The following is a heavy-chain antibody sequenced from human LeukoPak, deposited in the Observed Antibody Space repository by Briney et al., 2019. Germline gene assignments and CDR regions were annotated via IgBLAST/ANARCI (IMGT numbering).Heavy chain of an antibody. CDR1: GFTFSSYW. CDR2: IKQDGSEK. Sequence: GGSLRLSCAASGFTFSSYWMSWVRQAPGKGREWVANIKQDGSEKYYVDSVKGRFTISRDNAKNSLYLQMNSLRAEDTAVYYCARDLVGHYYYYMDVWGKGTTVTVSS. V-gene: IGHV3-7*01. D-gene: IGHD2-8*02. CDR3: ARDLVGHYYYYMDV. J-gene: IGHJ6*03.